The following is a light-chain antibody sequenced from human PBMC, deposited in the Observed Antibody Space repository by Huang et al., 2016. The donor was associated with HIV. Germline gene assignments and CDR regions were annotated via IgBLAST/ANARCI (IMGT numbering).Light chain of an antibody. V-gene: IGKV3-15*01. CDR1: QSFSNN. CDR2: GAS. CDR3: QQYNNWPGT. Sequence: EIVMTQSPATLSVSPGERATLSCWASQSFSNNLAWYQQKPGQVPRHLIYGASTRAAGIPARFSGSGSGTEFTLTISSLQSEDFAVYYCQQYNNWPGTFGQGTKVEIK. J-gene: IGKJ1*01.